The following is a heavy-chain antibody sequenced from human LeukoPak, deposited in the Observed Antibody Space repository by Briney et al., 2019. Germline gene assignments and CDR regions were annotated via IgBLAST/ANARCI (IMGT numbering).Heavy chain of an antibody. V-gene: IGHV1-18*01. Sequence: ASVTVSCKTFGYPFSSFGINWVRQAPGQGLEWVGWIRGYNGDTNYAQKFQGRVTMTTDTSTNTAYMDLRRLRSDDTAVYYCARNWGAGHPINFDYWGQGTLVTVSS. CDR1: GYPFSSFG. J-gene: IGHJ4*02. D-gene: IGHD3-16*01. CDR3: ARNWGAGHPINFDY. CDR2: IRGYNGDT.